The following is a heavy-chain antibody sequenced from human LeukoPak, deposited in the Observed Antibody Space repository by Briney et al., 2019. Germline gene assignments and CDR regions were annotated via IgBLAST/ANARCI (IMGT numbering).Heavy chain of an antibody. V-gene: IGHV4-39*01. J-gene: IGHJ4*02. Sequence: PSETLSLTCTVSGGSISSSSYSWGWIRQPPGKGLEWIGSIYYSGSTYYNPSLKSRVTISVDTSKNQFSLKLSSVTAADTAVYYCARGPRGVPAAPDYWGQGTLVTVSS. CDR1: GGSISSSSYS. CDR2: IYYSGST. D-gene: IGHD2-2*01. CDR3: ARGPRGVPAAPDY.